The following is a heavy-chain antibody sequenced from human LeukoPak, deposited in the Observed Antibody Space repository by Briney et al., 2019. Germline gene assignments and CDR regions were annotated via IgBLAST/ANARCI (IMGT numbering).Heavy chain of an antibody. CDR1: DGSISSYY. CDR2: IHYSGST. V-gene: IGHV4-59*01. Sequence: PSETLSLTCTISDGSISSYYWNWIRQSPGKGLEWIGHIHYSGSTHYNPSLQSRVSISIDTSKNHFSLKLRSVTAVDTAVYYCARWGHFDSSGYFVVDYWGQGTLVIVSS. D-gene: IGHD3-22*01. J-gene: IGHJ4*02. CDR3: ARWGHFDSSGYFVVDY.